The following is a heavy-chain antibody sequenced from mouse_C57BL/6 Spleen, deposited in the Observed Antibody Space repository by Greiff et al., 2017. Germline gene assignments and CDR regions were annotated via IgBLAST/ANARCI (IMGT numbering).Heavy chain of an antibody. Sequence: EVKVVESGGGLVQPGGSMKLSCAASGFTFSDAWMDWVRQSPEKGLEWVAEIRNKANNHATYYAESVKGRFTISRDDSKSSVYLQMNSLRAEDTSIYYCARGNWYYCDYWGQGTTLTVSS. D-gene: IGHD4-1*01. J-gene: IGHJ2*01. CDR3: ARGNWYYCDY. CDR1: GFTFSDAW. V-gene: IGHV6-6*01. CDR2: IRNKANNHAT.